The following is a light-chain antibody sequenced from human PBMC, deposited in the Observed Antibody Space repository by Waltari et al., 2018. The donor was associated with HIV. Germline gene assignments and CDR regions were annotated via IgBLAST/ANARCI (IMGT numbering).Light chain of an antibody. V-gene: IGLV2-8*01. Sequence: QSALTQPPSASGSPGQSVTISCTRTRSDVGSFKYVSWYQQHPGKAPILMIYDVTKLPSGVPDRFSGSKSGNTASLTVSGLQAEDEADYYCSSYGGGNTVLFGGGTRLTVL. CDR2: DVT. CDR3: SSYGGGNTVL. CDR1: RSDVGSFKY. J-gene: IGLJ3*02.